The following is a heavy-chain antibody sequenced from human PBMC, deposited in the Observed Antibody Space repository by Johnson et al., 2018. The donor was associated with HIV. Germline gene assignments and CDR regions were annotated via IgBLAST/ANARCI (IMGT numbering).Heavy chain of an antibody. CDR2: ISGTGDNT. J-gene: IGHJ3*02. CDR3: STDHPTAPLFVMNAFDI. D-gene: IGHD3-16*02. V-gene: IGHV3-23*04. CDR1: GFLVSSNY. Sequence: VQLVESGGGVVQPGGSLRLSCAASGFLVSSNYMSWVRQAPGKGLEWVAGISGTGDNTYYADSVKGRFTISRENSKNTLYLQMNSLRAEDTAVYYCSTDHPTAPLFVMNAFDIWGQGTMVTVSS.